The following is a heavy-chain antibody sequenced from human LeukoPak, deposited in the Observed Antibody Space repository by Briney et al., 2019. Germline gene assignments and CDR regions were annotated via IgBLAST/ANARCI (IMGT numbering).Heavy chain of an antibody. J-gene: IGHJ5*02. V-gene: IGHV3-23*01. D-gene: IGHD1-26*01. CDR3: AKEGRAGATYFDH. CDR1: GFSFSDYP. CDR2: ISGSGDGR. Sequence: GGSLRLSCGASGFSFSDYPMGWVRQAPGKGLEWVSGISGSGDGRYYADSVKGRFTISRDNSKNTLYLQLNSLRAEDTAVYYCAKEGRAGATYFDHWGQGTRVTVSS.